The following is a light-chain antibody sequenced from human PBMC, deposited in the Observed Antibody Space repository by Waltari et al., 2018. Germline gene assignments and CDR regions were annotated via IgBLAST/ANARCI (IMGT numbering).Light chain of an antibody. V-gene: IGKV3-15*01. CDR1: QNVYSN. CDR2: GAS. J-gene: IGKJ4*01. Sequence: ETVMTQSPATLSVSPGERATLSCRTSQNVYSNLAWYPQKPGQAPRVLIYGASTRKTGTPDRFTGSGSGTEFTLSIRSLQSEDFAVYYCQQYSNWPLTFGGGTKVEIK. CDR3: QQYSNWPLT.